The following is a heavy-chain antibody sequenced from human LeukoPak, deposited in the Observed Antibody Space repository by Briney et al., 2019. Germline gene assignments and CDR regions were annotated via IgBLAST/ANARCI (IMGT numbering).Heavy chain of an antibody. D-gene: IGHD3-10*01. J-gene: IGHJ4*02. CDR3: ARHVTRRVRGVLDY. Sequence: SETLSLTCAVYGGSFSGYYWSWIRQPPGKGLEWIGEINHSGSTNYNPSLKSRVTISVDTSKNQFSLKLSSVTAADTAVYYCARHVTRRVRGVLDYWGQGTLVTVSS. CDR1: GGSFSGYY. CDR2: INHSGST. V-gene: IGHV4-34*01.